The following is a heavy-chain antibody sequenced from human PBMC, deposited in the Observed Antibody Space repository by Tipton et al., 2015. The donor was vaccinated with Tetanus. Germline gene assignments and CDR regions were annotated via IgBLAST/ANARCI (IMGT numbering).Heavy chain of an antibody. CDR3: ARQADNWFDP. Sequence: LRLSCTVSGGSITSGTYYWGWIRQPPGKGLEWIGNIYYSGSTYYNSPLKSRVTISLDTSKNQFSLKMTSVTAADTAVHYCARQADNWFDPWGQGTLVAVSS. CDR2: IYYSGST. CDR1: GGSITSGTYY. V-gene: IGHV4-39*01. J-gene: IGHJ5*02.